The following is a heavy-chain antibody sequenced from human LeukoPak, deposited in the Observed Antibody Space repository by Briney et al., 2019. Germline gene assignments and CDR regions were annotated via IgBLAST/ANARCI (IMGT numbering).Heavy chain of an antibody. D-gene: IGHD6-19*01. J-gene: IGHJ4*02. CDR2: ISAYNGNT. V-gene: IGHV1-18*04. CDR1: GYTFTSYG. CDR3: ARPIAVAGTLYFDY. Sequence: GASVKVSCKASGYTFTSYGISWVRQVPGQGLEWMGWISAYNGNTSYAQKLQGRVTMTTDTSTSTAYMELRSLRSDDSAVYYCARPIAVAGTLYFDYWGQGTLVTVSS.